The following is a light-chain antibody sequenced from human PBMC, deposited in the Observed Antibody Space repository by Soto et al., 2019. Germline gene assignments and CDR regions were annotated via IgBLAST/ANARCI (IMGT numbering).Light chain of an antibody. V-gene: IGKV3-15*01. CDR1: QSVSSN. J-gene: IGKJ5*01. CDR2: GAS. CDR3: QQYNNWPLT. Sequence: IVMTQSPATLSVYPGARATLSWMASQSVSSNLAWYQQKPGQAPRLLIYGASSRATGIPVRFSGSGSGTEFTLTISSLQSEDFAVYYCQQYNNWPLTFGQGTRLEVK.